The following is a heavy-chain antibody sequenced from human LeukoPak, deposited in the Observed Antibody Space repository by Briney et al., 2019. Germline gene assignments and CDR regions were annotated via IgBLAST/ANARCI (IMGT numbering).Heavy chain of an antibody. Sequence: PGGSLRLSCAASGFTFSSYEMNWVRQAPGKGLEWVSYISSSGSTIYYADSVKGRFTISRDNAKNSLYLQMNSLRAEDTAVYYCAREWQSEGYYGMDVWGQGTTVTVSS. CDR2: ISSSGSTI. V-gene: IGHV3-48*03. CDR1: GFTFSSYE. J-gene: IGHJ6*02. CDR3: AREWQSEGYYGMDV. D-gene: IGHD3-3*01.